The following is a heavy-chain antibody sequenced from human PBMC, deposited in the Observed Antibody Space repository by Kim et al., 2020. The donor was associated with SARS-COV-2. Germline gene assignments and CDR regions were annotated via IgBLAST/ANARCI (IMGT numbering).Heavy chain of an antibody. J-gene: IGHJ3*02. CDR3: ATRYSNYGAFDI. V-gene: IGHV3-13*01. D-gene: IGHD4-4*01. CDR1: GFTFSSYD. Sequence: GGSLRLSCAASGFTFSSYDMHWVRQATGKGLEWVSAIGTAGDTYYPGSVKGRFTISRENAKNSLYLQMNSLRAGDTAVYYCATRYSNYGAFDIWGQGTMVTVSS. CDR2: IGTAGDT.